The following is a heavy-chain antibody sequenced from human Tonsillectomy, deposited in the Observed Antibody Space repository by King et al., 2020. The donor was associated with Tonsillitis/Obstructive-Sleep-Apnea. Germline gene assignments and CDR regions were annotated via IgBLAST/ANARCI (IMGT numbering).Heavy chain of an antibody. V-gene: IGHV3-11*06. J-gene: IGHJ5*02. D-gene: IGHD3-10*01. CDR3: ARGPPGGALDWFDP. Sequence: VQLVESGGGLVKPGGSLRLSCAASGFTFSDYYMSWIRQAPGKGLEWVSYISSSSSYTNYADSVKGRFTISRDNAKNSLYLQRNSLRAEDTAVYYCARGPPGGALDWFDPWGQGTLVTVSS. CDR2: ISSSSSYT. CDR1: GFTFSDYY.